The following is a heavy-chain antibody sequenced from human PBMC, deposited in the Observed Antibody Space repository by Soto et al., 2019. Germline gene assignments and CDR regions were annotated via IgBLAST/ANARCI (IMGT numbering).Heavy chain of an antibody. V-gene: IGHV3-23*01. CDR3: AKDLLHTAMVPYPNFDY. J-gene: IGHJ4*02. CDR2: ISGSGGST. CDR1: GFTFSSYA. D-gene: IGHD5-18*01. Sequence: PGGSLRLSCAASGFTFSSYAMSWVRQAPGKGLEWVSAISGSGGSTYYADSVKGRFTISRDNSKNTLYLQMNSLRAEDTAVYYCAKDLLHTAMVPYPNFDYWGQGTLVTVS.